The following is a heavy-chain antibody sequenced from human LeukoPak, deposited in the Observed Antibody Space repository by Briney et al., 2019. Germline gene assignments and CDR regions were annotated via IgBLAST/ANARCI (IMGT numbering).Heavy chain of an antibody. CDR3: ARSYYDFWSGSYYYYMDV. Sequence: PSETLSLTCTVSGDSVSSGSHYWSRIRQPPGKGLECIGYISNSGSTNYNPSLKSRVTISVDTSKNQLSLNPNSVTAADTAVYYCARSYYDFWSGSYYYYMDVWGKGTTVTVSS. D-gene: IGHD3-3*01. CDR2: ISNSGST. J-gene: IGHJ6*03. V-gene: IGHV4-61*01. CDR1: GDSVSSGSHY.